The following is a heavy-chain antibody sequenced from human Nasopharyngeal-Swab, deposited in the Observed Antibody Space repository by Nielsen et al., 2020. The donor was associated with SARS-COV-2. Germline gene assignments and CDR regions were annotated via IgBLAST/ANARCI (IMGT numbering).Heavy chain of an antibody. J-gene: IGHJ4*02. D-gene: IGHD3-10*01. Sequence: GESLKTSCAASGFTFNSYGMHWVRQAPGKGLEWVALISYDGNDKSYGDSVKGRFTISRDNSKNTLYLQMNSLRAEDTAVYYCAKDEMIRGVIGGSYFDSWGQGTLVTVSS. CDR2: ISYDGNDK. V-gene: IGHV3-30*18. CDR3: AKDEMIRGVIGGSYFDS. CDR1: GFTFNSYG.